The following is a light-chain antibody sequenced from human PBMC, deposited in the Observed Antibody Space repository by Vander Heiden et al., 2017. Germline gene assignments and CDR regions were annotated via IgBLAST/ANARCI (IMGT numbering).Light chain of an antibody. CDR2: DAS. CDR3: QQPSNWPPWT. Sequence: EIVLTQSPATLSLSPGERATLSCRASQSVSSYLAWYQQKPGQAPRLLIYDASNRATGIPARFSGSGYGTDFTLTISSLEPEDFAVNYCQQPSNWPPWTFGQGTKVEIK. V-gene: IGKV3-11*01. CDR1: QSVSSY. J-gene: IGKJ1*01.